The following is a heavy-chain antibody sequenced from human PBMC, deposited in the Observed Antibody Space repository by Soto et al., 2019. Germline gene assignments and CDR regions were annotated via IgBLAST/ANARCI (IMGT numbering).Heavy chain of an antibody. D-gene: IGHD2-15*01. V-gene: IGHV3-48*01. J-gene: IGHJ4*02. Sequence: EVQLVESGGGLVQPGGSLRLSCAASGFTFSSYSMNWVRQAPGKGLEWVSYISSSSSTIYYADCVKGRFTISRDNAKNSLYLQMNSLRAEDTAVYYCARVGGYCSGGSCYHSEIDYWGQGTLVTVSS. CDR3: ARVGGYCSGGSCYHSEIDY. CDR1: GFTFSSYS. CDR2: ISSSSSTI.